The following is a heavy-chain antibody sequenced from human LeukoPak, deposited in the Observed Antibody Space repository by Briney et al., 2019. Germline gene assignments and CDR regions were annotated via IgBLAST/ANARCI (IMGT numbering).Heavy chain of an antibody. Sequence: GGSLRLSCAASGFTFSSYWMSGVRQAPGKGLEWVANIKQDGSEKYYVDSLKGRFTISRDNAKNSLYLQMNSLTAEDTAIYYCARSLRVAVAASYWGQGTLVTVSS. V-gene: IGHV3-7*01. D-gene: IGHD6-19*01. CDR1: GFTFSSYW. CDR3: ARSLRVAVAASY. CDR2: IKQDGSEK. J-gene: IGHJ4*02.